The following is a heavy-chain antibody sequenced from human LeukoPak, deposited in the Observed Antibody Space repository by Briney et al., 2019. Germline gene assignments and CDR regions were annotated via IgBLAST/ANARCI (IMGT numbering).Heavy chain of an antibody. CDR2: ISSSSSTI. CDR1: GFTFSSYS. V-gene: IGHV3-48*01. Sequence: GGSLRLSCAASGFTFSSYSINWVRQAPGKGLEWVSYISSSSSTIYYADSVKGRFTISRDNAKNSLYLQMNSLRAEDTAVYYCARDREDTAMVSWGQGTLVTVSS. CDR3: ARDREDTAMVS. J-gene: IGHJ4*02. D-gene: IGHD5-18*01.